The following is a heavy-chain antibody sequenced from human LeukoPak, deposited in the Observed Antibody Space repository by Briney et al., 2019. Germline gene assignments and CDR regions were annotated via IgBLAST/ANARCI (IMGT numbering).Heavy chain of an antibody. CDR3: VRHSCTWYSYCYYMDV. CDR2: INQDATEK. D-gene: IGHD6-13*01. CDR1: GFTFSSYW. Sequence: PGESLRLSCAASGFTFSSYWMSWVRQTPEKRLEWVANINQDATEKCYVDSVKGRFTISRDNAKNSLYLQMNSLRGEDTAVYYCVRHSCTWYSYCYYMDVWGKGTTVTVSS. V-gene: IGHV3-7*01. J-gene: IGHJ6*03.